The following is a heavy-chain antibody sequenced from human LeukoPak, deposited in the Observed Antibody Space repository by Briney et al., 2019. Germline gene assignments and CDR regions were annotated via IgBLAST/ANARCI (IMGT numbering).Heavy chain of an antibody. Sequence: ASVKVSCKASGYTFTGYYMHCVRQAPGQGREWMGRINPNSGGTNYAERFQGRVTMNTDKYISTAYLEPSRLRSDDTAVYYCAGPRYDSSGYRRYYFDYWGQGTLVTVSS. V-gene: IGHV1-2*06. D-gene: IGHD3-22*01. CDR3: AGPRYDSSGYRRYYFDY. CDR1: GYTFTGYY. CDR2: INPNSGGT. J-gene: IGHJ4*02.